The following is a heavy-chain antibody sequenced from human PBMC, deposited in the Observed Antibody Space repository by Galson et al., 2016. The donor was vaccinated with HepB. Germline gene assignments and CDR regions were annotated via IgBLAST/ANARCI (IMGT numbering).Heavy chain of an antibody. CDR1: GFSLSTRGVG. CDR2: IYWDDDK. J-gene: IGHJ4*02. Sequence: PALVKPTQTLTLTCSFSGFSLSTRGVGVGWIRQPPGQALEWLTLIYWDDDKYYRPSLKSRLTITKDTSKNQVVLTMTNMGPVDTATYYCAHRSGDYYSFDYWGQGTLVTVSS. V-gene: IGHV2-5*02. CDR3: AHRSGDYYSFDY. D-gene: IGHD1-26*01.